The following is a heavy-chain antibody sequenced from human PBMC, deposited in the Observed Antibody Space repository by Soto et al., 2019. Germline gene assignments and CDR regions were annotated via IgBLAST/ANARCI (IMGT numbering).Heavy chain of an antibody. CDR1: GFTFSNAW. J-gene: IGHJ4*02. Sequence: EVQLVESGGALVKPGGSLRLSCAASGFTFSNAWMSWVRQAPGKGLEWVGRIKSKTDGGTTDYAAAVEGRFTISRGDSKNAVYLQMDSLKTEDTAVYYCATKRPGITTIRPGYWGQGTLVTVSS. V-gene: IGHV3-15*02. CDR2: IKSKTDGGTT. D-gene: IGHD3-9*01. CDR3: ATKRPGITTIRPGY.